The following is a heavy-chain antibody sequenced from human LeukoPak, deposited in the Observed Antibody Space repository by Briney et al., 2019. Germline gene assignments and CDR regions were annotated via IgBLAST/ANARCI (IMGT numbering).Heavy chain of an antibody. CDR1: GITFSSYG. CDR3: AKDGLQLWFSYFDY. J-gene: IGHJ4*02. CDR2: ISYDGSNK. V-gene: IGHV3-30*18. D-gene: IGHD5-18*01. Sequence: GGSLRLSCAVSGITFSSYGMHWVRQAPGKGLEWVAVISYDGSNKYYADSVKGRFTISRDNSKNTLYLQMNSLRAEDTAVYYCAKDGLQLWFSYFDYWGQGTLVTVSS.